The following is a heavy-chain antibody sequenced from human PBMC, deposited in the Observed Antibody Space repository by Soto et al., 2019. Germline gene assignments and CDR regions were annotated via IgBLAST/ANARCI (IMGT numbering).Heavy chain of an antibody. CDR2: IIPILGIA. CDR1: GGTFSSYT. J-gene: IGHJ3*02. D-gene: IGHD2-8*01. Sequence: SVKVSCKASGGTFSSYTISWVRQAPGQGLEWMRRIIPILGIANYAQKFQGRVTITADKSTSTAYMELSSLRSEDTAVYYFARDGYCTNGVCPSSAFDIWGQGTMVTVSS. CDR3: ARDGYCTNGVCPSSAFDI. V-gene: IGHV1-69*04.